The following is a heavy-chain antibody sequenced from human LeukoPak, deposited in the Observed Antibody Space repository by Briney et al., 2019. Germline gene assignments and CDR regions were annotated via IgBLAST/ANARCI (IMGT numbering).Heavy chain of an antibody. CDR2: IYPNDSDT. J-gene: IGHJ4*02. CDR3: ARYPRGEGFDY. D-gene: IGHD3-16*01. Sequence: GESLKISCQGFEYSFTTCWIGWVRQMPGKGLEWMGIIYPNDSDTIYGPSFQGQVTISADKSIRTAYLQWGSLKASDTAMYYCARYPRGEGFDYWGQGPLVTVSS. CDR1: EYSFTTCW. V-gene: IGHV5-51*01.